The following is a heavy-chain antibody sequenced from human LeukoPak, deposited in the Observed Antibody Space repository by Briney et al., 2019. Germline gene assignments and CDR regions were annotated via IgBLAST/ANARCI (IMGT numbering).Heavy chain of an antibody. V-gene: IGHV3-20*04. D-gene: IGHD2-21*02. CDR1: GFTFDDYA. J-gene: IGHJ4*02. CDR3: ARAPPTDPFDY. Sequence: GGSLRLSCAASGFTFDDYAMHWVRQAPGKGLQWISSINWVGDTSSYADSVKGRFTISGDNAKNSLYLQMNSLRAEDTAVYYCARAPPTDPFDYWGQGTLVTVSS. CDR2: INWVGDTS.